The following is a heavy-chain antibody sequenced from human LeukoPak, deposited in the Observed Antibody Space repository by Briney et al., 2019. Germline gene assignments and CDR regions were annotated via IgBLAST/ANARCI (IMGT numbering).Heavy chain of an antibody. Sequence: GGSLRLSCAASGFTVSSNYMSWVRQAPGKGLERVSVIYSGGSTYYADSVKGRFTISRDNSKNTLYLQMNSLRAEDTAVYYCARVGPGSHLALYYWGQGTLVTVSS. CDR1: GFTVSSNY. D-gene: IGHD1-26*01. CDR2: IYSGGST. CDR3: ARVGPGSHLALYY. V-gene: IGHV3-53*01. J-gene: IGHJ4*02.